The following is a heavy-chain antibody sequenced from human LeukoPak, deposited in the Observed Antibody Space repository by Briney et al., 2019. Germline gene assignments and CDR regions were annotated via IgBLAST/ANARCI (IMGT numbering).Heavy chain of an antibody. J-gene: IGHJ4*02. Sequence: PGRSLRLSCAASGFTFSSYAMHWVRQAPGKGLEWVAVISYDGSNKYYADSVKGRFTISRDNSKNTLYLQMNSLRAEDTAVYYCARDVVDTAMTYFDYWGQGTLVTVSS. V-gene: IGHV3-30-3*01. CDR2: ISYDGSNK. CDR1: GFTFSSYA. D-gene: IGHD5-18*01. CDR3: ARDVVDTAMTYFDY.